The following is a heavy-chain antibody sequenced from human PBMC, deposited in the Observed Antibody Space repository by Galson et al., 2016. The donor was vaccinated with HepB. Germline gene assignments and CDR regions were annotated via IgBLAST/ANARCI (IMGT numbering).Heavy chain of an antibody. V-gene: IGHV3-23*01. CDR1: GFAFSTYV. CDR2: ISGSGGST. D-gene: IGHD3-16*02. CDR3: AKEFYDYVWGNYRPRPVDY. Sequence: SLRLSCAASGFAFSTYVMSWVRQAPGKGLEWVSAISGSGGSTYYADSVKGRFTISRDNSKNPLCLQMNILRAEDTAVYYCAKEFYDYVWGNYRPRPVDYWGQGALVTVSS. J-gene: IGHJ4*02.